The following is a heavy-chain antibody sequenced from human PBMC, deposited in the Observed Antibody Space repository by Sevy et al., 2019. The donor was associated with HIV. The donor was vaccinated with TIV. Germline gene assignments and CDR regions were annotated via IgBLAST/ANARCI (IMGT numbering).Heavy chain of an antibody. Sequence: SETLCLTCAVSGGSISSSNWWSWVRQPPGKGLEWIGEIYHSGSTNYNPSLKSRVTISVDKSKNQFSLKLSSVTAADTAVYYCASEGYSSSWYHIDYWGQGTLVTVSS. CDR3: ASEGYSSSWYHIDY. CDR1: GGSISSSNW. D-gene: IGHD6-13*01. CDR2: IYHSGST. J-gene: IGHJ4*02. V-gene: IGHV4-4*02.